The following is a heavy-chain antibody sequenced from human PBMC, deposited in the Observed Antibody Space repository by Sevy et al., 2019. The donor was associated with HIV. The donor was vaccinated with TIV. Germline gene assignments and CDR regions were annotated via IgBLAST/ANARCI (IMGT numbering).Heavy chain of an antibody. CDR2: IYYTGST. Sequence: SETLSLTCTVSGGSISSGGYYWSWIRQHPGKGLEWIGSIYYTGSTYYNPSLKSRVTISVDTSMNQFSLKLSSVTAADTAVYYCARDGGYSYGYWFDPWGQGTLVTVSS. CDR3: ARDGGYSYGYWFDP. D-gene: IGHD5-18*01. J-gene: IGHJ5*02. V-gene: IGHV4-31*03. CDR1: GGSISSGGYY.